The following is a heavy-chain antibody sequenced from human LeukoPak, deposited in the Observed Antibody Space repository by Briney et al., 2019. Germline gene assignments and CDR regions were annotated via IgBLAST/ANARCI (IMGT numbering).Heavy chain of an antibody. J-gene: IGHJ4*02. D-gene: IGHD1-26*01. Sequence: ASVKVSCKASGYTFTSYGINWVRQAPGQGLEWMGWISAYNGNTNYAQKLQGRVTMTTDTSTSTAYMELRSLRSDDTAVYYCARGDSGSYTQGFDYWGQGTLVTVSS. CDR2: ISAYNGNT. V-gene: IGHV1-18*01. CDR3: ARGDSGSYTQGFDY. CDR1: GYTFTSYG.